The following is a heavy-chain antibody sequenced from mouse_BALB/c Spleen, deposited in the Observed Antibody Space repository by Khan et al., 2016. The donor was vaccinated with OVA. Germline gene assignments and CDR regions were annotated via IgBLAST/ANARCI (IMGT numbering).Heavy chain of an antibody. D-gene: IGHD1-1*02. V-gene: IGHV2-3*01. J-gene: IGHJ3*01. CDR1: GFSLTNYG. Sequence: VQLQESGPGLVAPSQSLSITCTVSGFSLTNYGVGWVRQPPGKGLEWLGIIWGDGSTNYHSALISRLSISKDNSKRQVFLKLNSRLTDETATFYCFIYCDVCGRFAYWGQGTLVTVSA. CDR2: IWGDGST. CDR3: FIYCDVCGRFAY.